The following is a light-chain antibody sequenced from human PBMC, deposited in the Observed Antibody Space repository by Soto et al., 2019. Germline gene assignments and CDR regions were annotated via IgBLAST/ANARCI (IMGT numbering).Light chain of an antibody. CDR1: SNDVGGYNY. J-gene: IGLJ2*01. V-gene: IGLV2-14*01. CDR2: EVS. Sequence: QSALTQPASVSGSPGQSITISCTGTSNDVGGYNYVSWYQQHSGKAPKLMMYEVSNRPSGVSDRFSGSKSGNTASLIISGLLAEDEADYYCSSFTSRTTVLFGGGTKLTVL. CDR3: SSFTSRTTVL.